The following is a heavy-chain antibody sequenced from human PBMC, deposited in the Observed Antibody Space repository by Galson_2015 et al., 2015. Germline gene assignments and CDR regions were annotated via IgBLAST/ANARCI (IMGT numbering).Heavy chain of an antibody. CDR3: ARGMRELSFDY. CDR1: GYTFTGYY. V-gene: IGHV1-2*06. D-gene: IGHD1-26*01. Sequence: SVKVSCKASGYTFTGYYMHWGRQAPGQGLEWLGRINPNSGGTNYAQKFQGRVTLTRDTSISTAYMELSRLRSDDTAVYYCARGMRELSFDYWGQGTLVTVSS. CDR2: INPNSGGT. J-gene: IGHJ4*02.